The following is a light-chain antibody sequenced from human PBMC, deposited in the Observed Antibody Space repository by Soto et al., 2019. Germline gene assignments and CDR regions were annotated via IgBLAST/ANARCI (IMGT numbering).Light chain of an antibody. CDR1: QSLLNSNGYNY. J-gene: IGKJ1*01. Sequence: DIVMSQTPLSLSVTPGQPASISCRSSQSLLNSNGYNYLDWYLQKPGQSPQLLIYLGSSRASGVPDRFSGSGSGTDFILTISRVEAEDVGFYYCMQALQAPLTFGQGTKVDIK. V-gene: IGKV2-28*01. CDR2: LGS. CDR3: MQALQAPLT.